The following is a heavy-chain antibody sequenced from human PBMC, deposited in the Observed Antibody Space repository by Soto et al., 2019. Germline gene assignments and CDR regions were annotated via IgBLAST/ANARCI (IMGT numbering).Heavy chain of an antibody. J-gene: IGHJ2*01. CDR3: AKFEGHPLECWELDL. CDR2: IHGGGGAT. Sequence: EVQLLESGGGLVQPGGSLRLSCAASGFTFSAYAMGWVRQAPGKGLEWVSTIHGGGGATHYAASVKGRFTISRDDSKNTGYAQMNSLRAEAKEVYYFAKFEGHPLECWELDLWGRGTLVTVSS. D-gene: IGHD1-1*01. V-gene: IGHV3-23*01. CDR1: GFTFSAYA.